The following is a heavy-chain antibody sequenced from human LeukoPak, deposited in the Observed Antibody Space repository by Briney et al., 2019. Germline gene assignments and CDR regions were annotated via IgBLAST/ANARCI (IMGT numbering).Heavy chain of an antibody. CDR2: IYYSGST. Sequence: SVTLSLTCTVCGGSISSSSYYWGWIRQPPGKGLEWIGSIYYSGSTYYNPSLKSRVTISVDTSKNQFSLKLSSVTAADTAVYYCARDRGDVWGKGTTVTVSS. CDR1: GGSISSSSYY. J-gene: IGHJ6*04. CDR3: ARDRGDV. V-gene: IGHV4-39*07.